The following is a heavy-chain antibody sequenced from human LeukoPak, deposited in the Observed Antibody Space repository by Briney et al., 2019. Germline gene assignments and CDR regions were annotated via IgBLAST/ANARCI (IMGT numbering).Heavy chain of an antibody. Sequence: GGSLRLSCAPSGITFRAYFMTWIPQAPGQGLEWVPYISSSSSNTNYADSVKGRFTISRDNAKNSLSLQMNSLRAEDTPGYYWARGIHKTYCTSTSCYINWFDPWGQGTLVTVSS. CDR1: GITFRAYF. V-gene: IGHV3-11*06. CDR2: ISSSSSNT. J-gene: IGHJ5*02. CDR3: ARGIHKTYCTSTSCYINWFDP. D-gene: IGHD2-2*02.